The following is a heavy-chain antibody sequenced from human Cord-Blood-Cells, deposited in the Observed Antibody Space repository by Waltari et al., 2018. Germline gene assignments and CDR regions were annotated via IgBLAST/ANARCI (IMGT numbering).Heavy chain of an antibody. V-gene: IGHV3-21*01. CDR2: ISSSSSYI. Sequence: EVQLVESGGGLVKPGGSLRLSCAASGFTFGSYSMNWVRQAPGKGLEWVSSISSSSSYIYYADSVKGRFTISRDNAKNSLYLQMNSLRAEDTAVYYCARSGYFGDAFDIWGQGTMVTVSS. CDR1: GFTFGSYS. J-gene: IGHJ3*02. D-gene: IGHD3-10*01. CDR3: ARSGYFGDAFDI.